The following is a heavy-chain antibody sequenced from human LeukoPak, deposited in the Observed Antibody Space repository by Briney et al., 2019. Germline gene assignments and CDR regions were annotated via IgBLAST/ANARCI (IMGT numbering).Heavy chain of an antibody. V-gene: IGHV4-59*08. CDR2: IYYSGST. J-gene: IGHJ4*02. CDR1: GGSISSYY. Sequence: PSETLSLTCTVSGGSISSYYWSWIRQPPGKGLEWIGYIYYSGSTNYNPSLKSRVTISVDTSKNQFSLKLSSVTAADTAVYYCARRGDGYDYWGQGTLVTVSS. CDR3: ARRGDGYDY. D-gene: IGHD5-24*01.